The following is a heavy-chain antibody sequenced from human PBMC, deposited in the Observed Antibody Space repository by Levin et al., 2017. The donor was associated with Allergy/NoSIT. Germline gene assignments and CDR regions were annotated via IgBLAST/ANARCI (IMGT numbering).Heavy chain of an antibody. J-gene: IGHJ4*02. D-gene: IGHD3-10*01. Sequence: PGGSLRLSCTVSGDSISTSHYYWGWIRQPPGKGLEWIGNVYYSGSTYYSPSLKSRVTISVDTSKNQFSLKLRSLTAADTAVYFCGRVAAPYSSGSKYSQWGQGTLVTVSS. CDR1: GDSISTSHYY. CDR3: GRVAAPYSSGSKYSQ. V-gene: IGHV4-39*01. CDR2: VYYSGST.